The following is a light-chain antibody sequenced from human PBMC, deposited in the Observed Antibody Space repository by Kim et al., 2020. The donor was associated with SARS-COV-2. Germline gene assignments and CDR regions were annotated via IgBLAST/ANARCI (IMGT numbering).Light chain of an antibody. CDR2: DVS. V-gene: IGLV2-14*03. CDR1: SSDIGGYNY. CDR3: SSYTSSNTPV. J-gene: IGLJ1*01. Sequence: GQAITISCTGTSSDIGGYNYVSWYQQHPGKAPKLMIYDVSNRPSGVSNRFSGSKSGNTAPLTISGLQAEDEADYYCSSYTSSNTPVFGAGTKVTVL.